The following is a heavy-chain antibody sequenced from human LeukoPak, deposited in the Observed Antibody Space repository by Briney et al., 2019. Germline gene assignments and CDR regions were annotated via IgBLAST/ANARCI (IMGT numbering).Heavy chain of an antibody. CDR1: GFTFSTYW. Sequence: PGGSLRLSCAASGFTFSTYWMSWVRQAPGKGLEWVANIKQDGSEKNYVDSVKGRVTISRDNAKNSLYLQMNSLRAEDTAVYYCAREIYGDYGNWFDPWGQGTLVTVSS. CDR3: AREIYGDYGNWFDP. V-gene: IGHV3-7*05. D-gene: IGHD4-17*01. CDR2: IKQDGSEK. J-gene: IGHJ5*02.